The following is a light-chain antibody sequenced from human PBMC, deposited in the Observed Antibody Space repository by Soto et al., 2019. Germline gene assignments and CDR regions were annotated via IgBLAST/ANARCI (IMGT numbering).Light chain of an antibody. CDR2: GAS. CDR1: QSVSSN. Sequence: EIVMTQSPATLSVSPGERATLSCRASQSVSSNLAWYQQKPGQAPRILIHGASTRATGIPARFSGSGSGTEFTLTISSLQSEDFAVYYCQQYNNWGRRFGGGAKVEIK. J-gene: IGKJ4*02. CDR3: QQYNNWGRR. V-gene: IGKV3-15*01.